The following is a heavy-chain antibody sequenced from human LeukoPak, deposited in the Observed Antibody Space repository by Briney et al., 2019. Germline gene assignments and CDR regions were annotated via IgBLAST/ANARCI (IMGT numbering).Heavy chain of an antibody. CDR2: INPSGGST. CDR1: GYTFTSYY. CDR3: ARDGAGYSWRFDP. V-gene: IGHV1-46*01. J-gene: IGHJ5*02. D-gene: IGHD1-20*01. Sequence: ASVKVSCKASGYTFTSYYMHWVRQAPGQGLEWMGIINPSGGSTSYAQKFQGRVTMTRDMSTSTVYMELSSLGSEDTAVYYCARDGAGYSWRFDPWGQGTLVTVSS.